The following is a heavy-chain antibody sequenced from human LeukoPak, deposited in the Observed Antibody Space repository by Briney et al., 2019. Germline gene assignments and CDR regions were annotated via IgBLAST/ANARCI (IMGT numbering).Heavy chain of an antibody. CDR3: AREEAQVATMLNWFGP. J-gene: IGHJ5*02. Sequence: GGSLRLSCAASGFTFSDYSMNWVRQAPGKGLEWVSYISRSSSTIYYADSVKGRFTISRDNARSSLYLQMNSLRDEDTAVYYCAREEAQVATMLNWFGPWGQGTLVTVSS. CDR1: GFTFSDYS. CDR2: ISRSSSTI. V-gene: IGHV3-48*02. D-gene: IGHD5-12*01.